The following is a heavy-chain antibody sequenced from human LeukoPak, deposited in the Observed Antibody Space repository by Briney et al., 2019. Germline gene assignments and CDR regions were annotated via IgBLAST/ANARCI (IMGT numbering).Heavy chain of an antibody. Sequence: PSQTLSLTCTVSGGSISSGDYLWSWLRQPPGKRLEWIGYISYSGTTYSNPSLKSRPTISEDTSKNQFSLKLSSVTAADTAVYYCARGWNYFDDWGQGTLVTVSS. D-gene: IGHD2-15*01. J-gene: IGHJ4*02. V-gene: IGHV4-30-4*01. CDR2: ISYSGTT. CDR3: ARGWNYFDD. CDR1: GGSISSGDYL.